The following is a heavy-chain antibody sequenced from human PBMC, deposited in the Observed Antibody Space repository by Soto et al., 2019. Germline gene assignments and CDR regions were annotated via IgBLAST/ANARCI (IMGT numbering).Heavy chain of an antibody. CDR1: GGSFSAYY. D-gene: IGHD3-10*01. Sequence: PSETLSLTCAVYGGSFSAYYWSWVRQPPGKGLEWIGEIIHSESTKYNPSLKSRVTISVDTSKNQFSLKLSSVTAADTAVYYCARVGGVIYGMDVWGQGTTVTVSS. J-gene: IGHJ6*02. CDR3: ARVGGVIYGMDV. CDR2: IIHSEST. V-gene: IGHV4-34*12.